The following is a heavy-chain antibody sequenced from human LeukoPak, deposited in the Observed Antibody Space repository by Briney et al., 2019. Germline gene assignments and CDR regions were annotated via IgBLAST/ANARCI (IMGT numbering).Heavy chain of an antibody. CDR1: GFTFSSYA. CDR2: ISGSGGSQ. J-gene: IGHJ6*03. D-gene: IGHD5-24*01. Sequence: GGSLRLSCAASGFTFSSYAMSWVRQAPGKGLEWVSAISGSGGSQYYADSVKGRFTISRDNSKNTLYLQMNSRRAEDTAVYYCAKDRGSRDGYNWAYYYYYYYMDVWGKGTTVTVSS. V-gene: IGHV3-23*01. CDR3: AKDRGSRDGYNWAYYYYYYYMDV.